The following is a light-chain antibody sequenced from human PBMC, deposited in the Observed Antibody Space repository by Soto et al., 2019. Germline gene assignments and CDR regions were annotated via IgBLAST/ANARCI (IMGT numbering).Light chain of an antibody. Sequence: EIVMTQSPATLFVSPGERATLSCRASQSVSSNLAWYQQKPGQAPRLLIYGASTRATGIPARFSGSGSGTEFKLTISSLQSEDFAVYYCQQYNNWPGTFGQGTKVEIK. CDR2: GAS. J-gene: IGKJ1*01. CDR1: QSVSSN. V-gene: IGKV3-15*01. CDR3: QQYNNWPGT.